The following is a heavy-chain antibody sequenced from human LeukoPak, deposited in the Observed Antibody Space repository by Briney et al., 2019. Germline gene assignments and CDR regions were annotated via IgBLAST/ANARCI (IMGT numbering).Heavy chain of an antibody. CDR3: ATLGYCSSTSCNPFGY. CDR2: ISAYNDNT. V-gene: IGHV1-18*01. D-gene: IGHD2-2*01. CDR1: GYTFTSYL. J-gene: IGHJ4*02. Sequence: ASVKVSCKASGYTFTSYLISWVRQAPGQGLEWMGWISAYNDNTNYTQTLQGRVTMTTDTSTSTAYMELSSLRSEDTAVYYCATLGYCSSTSCNPFGYWGQGTLVTVSS.